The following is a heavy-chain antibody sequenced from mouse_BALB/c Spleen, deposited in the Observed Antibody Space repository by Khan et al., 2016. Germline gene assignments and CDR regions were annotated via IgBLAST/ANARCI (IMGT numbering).Heavy chain of an antibody. D-gene: IGHD1-1*01. CDR1: GYSITSDYA. J-gene: IGHJ2*01. CDR2: ISYSGST. V-gene: IGHV3-2*02. Sequence: EVELVESGPGLVKPSQSLSLTCTVTGYSITSDYAWNWIRQFPGNKLEWMGYISYSGSTSYNPSLKRRISITRDTSKNQFFLQLNSVTTEDTATYYCARDTTVVAKDYFDYWGQGTTLTVSS. CDR3: ARDTTVVAKDYFDY.